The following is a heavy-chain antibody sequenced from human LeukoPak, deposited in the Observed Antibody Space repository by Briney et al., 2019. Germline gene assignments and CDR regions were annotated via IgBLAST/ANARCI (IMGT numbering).Heavy chain of an antibody. CDR3: ARAHPSMVRGVIGAYYYYYMDV. CDR2: VIPIFGTA. D-gene: IGHD3-10*01. V-gene: IGHV1-69*01. Sequence: GASVKVSCKASGGTFSSYAISCVRQAPGQGLEWMGGVIPIFGTANYAQKFQGRVTITADESTSTAYMELSSLRSEDTAVYYCARAHPSMVRGVIGAYYYYYMDVWGKGTTVTVSS. J-gene: IGHJ6*03. CDR1: GGTFSSYA.